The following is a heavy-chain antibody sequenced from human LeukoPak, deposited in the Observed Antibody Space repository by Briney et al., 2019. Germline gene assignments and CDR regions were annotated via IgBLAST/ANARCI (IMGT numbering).Heavy chain of an antibody. J-gene: IGHJ5*02. CDR3: ARDPDSSSWYPHWFDP. V-gene: IGHV3-11*01. CDR1: GFTFGDYA. Sequence: GGSLRLSCTASGFTFGDYAMSWIRQAPGKGLEWVSYISSSGSTIYYADSVKGRFTISRDNAKNSLYLQMNSLRAEDTAVYYCARDPDSSSWYPHWFDPWGQGTLVTVSS. CDR2: ISSSGSTI. D-gene: IGHD6-13*01.